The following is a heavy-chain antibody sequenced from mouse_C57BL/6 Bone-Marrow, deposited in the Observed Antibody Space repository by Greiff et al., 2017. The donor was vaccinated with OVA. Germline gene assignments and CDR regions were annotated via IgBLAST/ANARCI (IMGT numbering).Heavy chain of an antibody. Sequence: VKLVESGAELVKPGASVKLSCKASGYTFTSYWMHWVKQRPGRGLEWIGRIDPNSGGTKYNEKFKSKATLTVDKPSSTAYMQLSSLTSEDSAVYYCARRGSSFYYAMDYWGQGTSVTVSS. CDR2: IDPNSGGT. CDR3: ARRGSSFYYAMDY. CDR1: GYTFTSYW. D-gene: IGHD1-1*01. J-gene: IGHJ4*01. V-gene: IGHV1-72*01.